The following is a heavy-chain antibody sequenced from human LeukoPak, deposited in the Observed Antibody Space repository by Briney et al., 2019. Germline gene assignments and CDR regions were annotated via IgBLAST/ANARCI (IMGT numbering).Heavy chain of an antibody. CDR2: IIPIFGTA. Sequence: SVKVSCKASGGTFSSYAISWVRQAPGQGLEWMGRIIPIFGTANYAQKFQGRVTITTDESTSTAYMELSSLRSEDTAVYYCARGVGLTIFGDAFDIWGQGTMVTVSS. D-gene: IGHD3-9*01. CDR3: ARGVGLTIFGDAFDI. CDR1: GGTFSSYA. J-gene: IGHJ3*02. V-gene: IGHV1-69*05.